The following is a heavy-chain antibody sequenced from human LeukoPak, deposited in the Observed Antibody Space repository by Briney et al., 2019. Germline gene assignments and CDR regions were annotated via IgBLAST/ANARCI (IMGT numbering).Heavy chain of an antibody. CDR3: AKDGVDWYYDFWSGLE. CDR1: GFTFSSYY. V-gene: IGHV3-74*01. Sequence: PGGSLRLSCAASGFTFSSYYMHWVRQVPGKGLVWVSRINGDESSTTYADSVKGRFTISRDNAKNTLYLQMNTLRAEDTAVYYCAKDGVDWYYDFWSGLEWGQGTLVTVSS. D-gene: IGHD3-3*01. J-gene: IGHJ4*02. CDR2: INGDESST.